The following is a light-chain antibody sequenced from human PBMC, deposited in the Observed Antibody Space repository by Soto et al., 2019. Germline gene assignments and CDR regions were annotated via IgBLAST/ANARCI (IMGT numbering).Light chain of an antibody. CDR1: QSVSSSQ. Sequence: GFTQSPCTLSLSTGERATLSCRASQSVSSSQLAWYQQKPGQVPGLLIYGASSRATGIPDRFSGSGSGTDFTLTISRLEPEDFALYYCQQYGRSPLTFGQGTKVDIK. J-gene: IGKJ1*01. CDR3: QQYGRSPLT. V-gene: IGKV3-20*01. CDR2: GAS.